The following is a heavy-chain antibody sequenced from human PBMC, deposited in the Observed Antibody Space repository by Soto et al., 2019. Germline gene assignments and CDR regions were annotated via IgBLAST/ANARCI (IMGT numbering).Heavy chain of an antibody. CDR1: GFTFSSYA. V-gene: IGHV3-30-3*01. J-gene: IGHJ6*02. D-gene: IGHD3-10*01. CDR3: ARRGDGAALGVDV. Sequence: QVQLVESGGGVVQPGRSLRLSCAASGFTFSSYAMHWVRQAPGKGLEWVAVISYDGSNKYYADSVKGRFTISRDNSKNPLYLQMNSLRAEDTAVYYCARRGDGAALGVDVWGQGTTVTVSS. CDR2: ISYDGSNK.